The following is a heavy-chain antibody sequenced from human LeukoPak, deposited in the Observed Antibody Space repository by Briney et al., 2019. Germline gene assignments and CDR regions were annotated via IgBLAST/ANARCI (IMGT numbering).Heavy chain of an antibody. CDR3: AKDSSDYYFDY. CDR1: GFTFSNYG. Sequence: GGTLRLSCAAFGFTFSNYGMNWVRQAPGKGLEWLAFIWYDEITKNYADSVKGRFTISRDNSKNTLYVQMNSLRPDDTAVYYCAKDSSDYYFDYWGQGTLVTVSS. D-gene: IGHD3-22*01. CDR2: IWYDEITK. J-gene: IGHJ4*02. V-gene: IGHV3-30*02.